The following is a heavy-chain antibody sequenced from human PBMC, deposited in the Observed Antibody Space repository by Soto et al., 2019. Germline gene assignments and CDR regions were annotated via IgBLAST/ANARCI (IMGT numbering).Heavy chain of an antibody. Sequence: PSETLSLTCTVSGGSISSSSYYWGWIRQPPGKGLEWIGSIYYSGSTYYNPSLKSRVTISVDTSKNQFSLKLSSVTAADTAVYYCARLATVTTHTYWGQGTLVTVSS. CDR1: GGSISSSSYY. CDR3: ARLATVTTHTY. D-gene: IGHD4-17*01. CDR2: IYYSGST. V-gene: IGHV4-39*01. J-gene: IGHJ4*02.